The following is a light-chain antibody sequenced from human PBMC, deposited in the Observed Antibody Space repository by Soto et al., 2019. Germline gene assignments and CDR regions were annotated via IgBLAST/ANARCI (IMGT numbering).Light chain of an antibody. CDR3: QQYNRYSLT. CDR2: DAS. Sequence: DIQMTQSPSTLSASVGDRVTITCRASQSISSWLAWYQQKPGKAPKLLIYDASSLESGVPSRFNGSGSDTEFTLTINNLQPDDFATYHCQQYNRYSLTFGGGTKV. V-gene: IGKV1-5*01. CDR1: QSISSW. J-gene: IGKJ4*01.